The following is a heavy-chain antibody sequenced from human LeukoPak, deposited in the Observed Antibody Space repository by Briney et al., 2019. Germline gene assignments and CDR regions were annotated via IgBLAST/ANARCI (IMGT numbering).Heavy chain of an antibody. Sequence: GGSLRLSCAASGFTFSSFCMHWVRQASAKGLEYVAFIRYDGSNKYYADSVKGRFTISRDNSKNTLYLQMNSLRAEDTAVYYCAKDAPNYYGSGSYPDYWGQGTLVTVSS. CDR1: GFTFSSFC. J-gene: IGHJ4*02. D-gene: IGHD3-10*01. CDR3: AKDAPNYYGSGSYPDY. CDR2: IRYDGSNK. V-gene: IGHV3-30*02.